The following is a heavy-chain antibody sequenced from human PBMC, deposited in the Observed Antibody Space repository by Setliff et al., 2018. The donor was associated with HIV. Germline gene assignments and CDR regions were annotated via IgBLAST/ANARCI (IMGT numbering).Heavy chain of an antibody. J-gene: IGHJ5*02. D-gene: IGHD3-10*01. CDR1: GYTFDAKY. CDR3: ATARGRSWFDP. V-gene: IGHV1-2*02. Sequence: GASVKVSCKTSGYTFDAKYIHWARQAPGQGLEWMGWINPNSGGTNYARKFQGRVTMTRDTSISTAYMELNSLRSDDTAVYYCATARGRSWFDPWGPGTLVTVSS. CDR2: INPNSGGT.